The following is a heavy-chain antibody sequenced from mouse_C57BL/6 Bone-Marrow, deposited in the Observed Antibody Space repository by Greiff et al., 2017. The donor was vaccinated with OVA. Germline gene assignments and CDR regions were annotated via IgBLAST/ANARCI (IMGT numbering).Heavy chain of an antibody. CDR2: IYARSGNT. J-gene: IGHJ2*01. D-gene: IGHD2-3*01. CDR3: ARPNDGYSFDC. V-gene: IGHV1-81*01. Sequence: QVQLQQSGAELARPGASVKLSCKASGYTFTSYGISWVKQRTGQGLEWIGEIYARSGNTYYNEKFKGKATLTADKSSSTAYMELRSLTSEDSAVYFCARPNDGYSFDCWGQGTTLTVSS. CDR1: GYTFTSYG.